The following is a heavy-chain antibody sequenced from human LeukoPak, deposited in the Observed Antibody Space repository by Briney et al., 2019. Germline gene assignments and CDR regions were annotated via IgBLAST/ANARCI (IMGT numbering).Heavy chain of an antibody. CDR3: TKDLHGDYGTSY. V-gene: IGHV6-1*01. D-gene: IGHD4-17*01. CDR2: TYYRSRWYN. Sequence: SQTLSLTCGISGDSVSSDSVIWNWIRQSPSRGLEWLGRTYYRSRWYNDYAESVKSRITINPDTSKNQVSLQLNSVTPEDTAVYYCTKDLHGDYGTSYWGQGTLVTVSS. J-gene: IGHJ4*02. CDR1: GDSVSSDSVI.